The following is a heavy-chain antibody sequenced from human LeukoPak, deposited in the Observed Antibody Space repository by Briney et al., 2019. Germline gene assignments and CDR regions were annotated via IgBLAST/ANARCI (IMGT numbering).Heavy chain of an antibody. Sequence: GGSLRLSCAASGFTFNNYAMNWVRQAPGKGLEWVSTISGSGDDTYYADSVKGRFTISRENSKNTLYLQMNSLGAEDTAVYYCAKDPPGGDYDYWGQGTLVTVSS. V-gene: IGHV3-23*01. J-gene: IGHJ4*02. CDR1: GFTFNNYA. D-gene: IGHD4-17*01. CDR3: AKDPPGGDYDY. CDR2: ISGSGDDT.